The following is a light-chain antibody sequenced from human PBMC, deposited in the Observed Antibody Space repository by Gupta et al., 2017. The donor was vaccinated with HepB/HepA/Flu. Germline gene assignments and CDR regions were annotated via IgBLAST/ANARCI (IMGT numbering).Light chain of an antibody. CDR1: SSDVGSYNR. Sequence: QSALTQPPSVSGSPGQSVTISCTGTSSDVGSYNRVSWYQQPPGTAPKLMIFDVNNRPSGVPDRFSGSKSGNTASLTISGLQAEDEADYYCSSYTSSSTYVFGGGTRVTVL. J-gene: IGLJ1*01. CDR2: DVN. CDR3: SSYTSSSTYV. V-gene: IGLV2-18*02.